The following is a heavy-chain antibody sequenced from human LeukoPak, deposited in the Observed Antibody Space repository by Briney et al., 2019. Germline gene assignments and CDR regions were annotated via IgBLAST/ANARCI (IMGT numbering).Heavy chain of an antibody. Sequence: GGSLRLSCAASGFTFSSYSMNWVRQAPGKGLEWVSYISSSGSTIYYADSVKGRFTISRDNAKNSLYLQMNSLRAEDTAVYYCARDLWEDYYYYMDVWGKGTTVTVSS. CDR1: GFTFSSYS. V-gene: IGHV3-48*04. D-gene: IGHD3-16*01. J-gene: IGHJ6*03. CDR3: ARDLWEDYYYYMDV. CDR2: ISSSGSTI.